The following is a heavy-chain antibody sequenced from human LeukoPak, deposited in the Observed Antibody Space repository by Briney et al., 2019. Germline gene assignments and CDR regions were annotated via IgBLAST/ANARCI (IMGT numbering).Heavy chain of an antibody. CDR1: GFTFENYW. J-gene: IGHJ4*02. Sequence: GGSLRLSCAASGFTFENYWMIWVRQAPGKGLEWVAHIKEGGSEKYYADSVEGRFTIPRDNAKNSLYLEMNGLRVEDTAVYYCARGGSRGSLDNWGQGALVTVSS. CDR3: ARGGSRGSLDN. V-gene: IGHV3-7*04. CDR2: IKEGGSEK. D-gene: IGHD1-26*01.